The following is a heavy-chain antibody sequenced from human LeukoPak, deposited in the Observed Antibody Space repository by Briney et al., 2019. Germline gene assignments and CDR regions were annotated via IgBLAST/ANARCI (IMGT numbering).Heavy chain of an antibody. V-gene: IGHV4-31*03. Sequence: TLSLTCTVSGGSISSGGYYWSWIRQHPGKGLEWIGYIYYSGSTYYNPSLKSRVTISVDTSKNQFSLKLSSVTAADTAVYYCARGAHPRNSGWYLLRWFDPWGQGTLVTVSS. CDR3: ARGAHPRNSGWYLLRWFDP. CDR1: GGSISSGGYY. CDR2: IYYSGST. J-gene: IGHJ5*02. D-gene: IGHD6-19*01.